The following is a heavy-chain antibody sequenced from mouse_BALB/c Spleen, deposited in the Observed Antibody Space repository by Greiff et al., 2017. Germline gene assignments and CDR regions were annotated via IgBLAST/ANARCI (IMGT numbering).Heavy chain of an antibody. CDR2: ISSGSGTI. CDR3: ARADDYDGFDY. V-gene: IGHV5-17*02. CDR1: GFTFTSFG. J-gene: IGHJ2*01. D-gene: IGHD2-4*01. Sequence: VQLMESGAGLVQPGASLKLSCAASGFTFTSFGMHWVRQAPGKGLEWVGYISSGSGTINYTDTVKGRFTITRDKPKNTLFLQMTSLRSEDTAMYYCARADDYDGFDYWGQGTTLTVSS.